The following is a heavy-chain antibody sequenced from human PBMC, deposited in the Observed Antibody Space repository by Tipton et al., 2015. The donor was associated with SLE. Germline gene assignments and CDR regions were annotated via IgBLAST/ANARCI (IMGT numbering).Heavy chain of an antibody. CDR2: IDPSDSYT. V-gene: IGHV5-10-1*01. CDR1: GYSFTSYW. CDR3: ARSRANSGYDWGYYYYYMDV. Sequence: QLVQSGAEVKKPGESLKISCKGSGYSFTSYWISWVRQMPGKGLEWMGRIDPSDSYTNYSPSFQGHVTISAGKSISTAYLQWSSLKASDTAMYYCARSRANSGYDWGYYYYYMDVWGKGTTVTVSS. D-gene: IGHD5-12*01. J-gene: IGHJ6*03.